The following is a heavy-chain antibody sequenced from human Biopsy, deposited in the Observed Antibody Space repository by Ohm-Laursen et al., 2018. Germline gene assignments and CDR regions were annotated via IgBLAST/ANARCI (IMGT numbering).Heavy chain of an antibody. CDR2: IWYDGSNK. CDR3: AKCMTGGSNYYFHH. Sequence: SLRLSCAASGFTFSSYGMHWVRQAPGKGLEWVAAIWYDGSNKNYADSVKGRFTIPRDNSKNTLYLQMNSMRGEDTAVYYCAKCMTGGSNYYFHHCGQGTLVTVSS. CDR1: GFTFSSYG. V-gene: IGHV3-33*06. J-gene: IGHJ4*02. D-gene: IGHD2-8*01.